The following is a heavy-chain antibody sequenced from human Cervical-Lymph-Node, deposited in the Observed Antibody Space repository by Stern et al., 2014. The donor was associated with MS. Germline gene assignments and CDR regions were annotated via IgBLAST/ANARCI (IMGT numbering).Heavy chain of an antibody. CDR1: GYTFTNNW. J-gene: IGHJ6*02. Sequence: EVQLVESGAEVKKPGESLKISCKGSGYTFTNNWIAWVRQMPGKGLEWMGIIYPDDSDIRYSPSLQGQVTISAGKSISTPHLQWRRRKAADSAVYYCARHPPRRKWDDPNYGMDVWGQGTTVTVSS. D-gene: IGHD1-1*01. CDR2: IYPDDSDI. CDR3: ARHPPRRKWDDPNYGMDV. V-gene: IGHV5-51*01.